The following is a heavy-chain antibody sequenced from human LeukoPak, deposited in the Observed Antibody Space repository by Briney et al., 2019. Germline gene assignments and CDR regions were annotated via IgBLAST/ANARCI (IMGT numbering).Heavy chain of an antibody. Sequence: GGSLRLSCAASGFTFSSYSMNWVRQAPGKGLEWVSYISSSSSTIYYADSVKGRFTISRDNAKNSLYLQMNSLRAEDTAVYYCARDFTYCTNGVCYFDYWGQGTLVTVSS. CDR3: ARDFTYCTNGVCYFDY. V-gene: IGHV3-48*04. CDR2: ISSSSSTI. CDR1: GFTFSSYS. J-gene: IGHJ4*02. D-gene: IGHD2-8*01.